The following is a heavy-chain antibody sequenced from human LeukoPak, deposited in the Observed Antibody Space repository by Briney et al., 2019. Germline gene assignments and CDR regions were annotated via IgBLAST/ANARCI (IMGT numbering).Heavy chain of an antibody. CDR2: IYSGGRT. CDR3: AMGATGECFQY. J-gene: IGHJ1*01. Sequence: GGSLRLSCAASGFTVINNYMTWVRQAPGKGLEWVSVIYSGGRTYYADSVKGRFTISRDNSKNTLYLQMNSLRTEDTAVYYCAMGATGECFQYWGQGTLVTVSS. D-gene: IGHD1-26*01. CDR1: GFTVINNY. V-gene: IGHV3-53*01.